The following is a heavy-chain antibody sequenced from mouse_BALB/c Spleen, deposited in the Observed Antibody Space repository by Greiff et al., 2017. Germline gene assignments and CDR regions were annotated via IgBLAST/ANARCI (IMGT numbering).Heavy chain of an antibody. CDR3: ASPYDYDGSLAY. CDR2: INPGSGGT. Sequence: QVQLQQSGAELVRPGTSVKVSCKASGYAFTNYLIEWVKQRPGQGLEWIGVINPGSGGTNYNEKFKGKATLTADKSSSTAYMQLSSLTSDDSAVYFCASPYDYDGSLAYWGQGTLVTVSA. J-gene: IGHJ3*01. D-gene: IGHD2-4*01. V-gene: IGHV1-54*01. CDR1: GYAFTNYL.